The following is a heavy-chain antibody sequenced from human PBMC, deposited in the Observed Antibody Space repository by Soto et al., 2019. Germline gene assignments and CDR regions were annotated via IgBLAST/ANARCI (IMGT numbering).Heavy chain of an antibody. Sequence: GGSLRLSCAASGFTFSGSAMTWVRQAPGKWLEYVSSITSSGSEVFHAASVKGRFTMSRDNSKNMLYLQMNSLKTEDTAVYFCTRQTDAVQWLVVPTDYNFDYWGQGTLVTVSS. CDR2: ITSSGSEV. J-gene: IGHJ4*02. CDR3: TRQTDAVQWLVVPTDYNFDY. CDR1: GFTFSGSA. V-gene: IGHV3-23*01. D-gene: IGHD6-19*01.